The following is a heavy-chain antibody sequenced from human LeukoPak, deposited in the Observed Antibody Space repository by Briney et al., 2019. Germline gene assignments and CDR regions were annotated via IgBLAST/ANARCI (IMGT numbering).Heavy chain of an antibody. CDR2: IYSSGST. Sequence: PSETLSLTCTVSGGSISSSSYYWGWIRQPPGKGLEWIGNIYSSGSTFYNPSLKSRVTISVDTSKNPFSLNLSSVTAAHTAVYYCARDLTGVWYFDLWGRGTLVTVSS. CDR3: ARDLTGVWYFDL. J-gene: IGHJ2*01. V-gene: IGHV4-39*07. D-gene: IGHD1-14*01. CDR1: GGSISSSSYY.